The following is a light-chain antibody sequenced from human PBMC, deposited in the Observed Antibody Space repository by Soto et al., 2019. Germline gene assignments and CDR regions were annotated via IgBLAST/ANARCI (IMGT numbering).Light chain of an antibody. J-gene: IGKJ4*01. CDR1: QSVGIY. CDR2: DAF. V-gene: IGKV3-11*01. CDR3: QQRNKWPLT. Sequence: EIVLTQSPATLSLSPGERATLSCRASQSVGIYLAWYHQKPGKAPSLLIYDAFNRATGIPARFSGSGSGTDFTLPIRSLEPEDCAVSYCQQRNKWPLTFGGRNKVEIK.